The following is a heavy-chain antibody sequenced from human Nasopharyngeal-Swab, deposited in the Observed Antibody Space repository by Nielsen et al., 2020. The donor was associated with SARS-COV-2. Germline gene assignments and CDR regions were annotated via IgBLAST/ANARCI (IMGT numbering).Heavy chain of an antibody. CDR3: ARSAAYCGGDCYSRGYYYYYYMDV. D-gene: IGHD2-21*02. J-gene: IGHJ6*03. CDR2: IDPSDSCT. V-gene: IGHV5-10-1*01. CDR1: GYSFTSYW. Sequence: GEALKIYCQGSGYSFTSYWISWVRQMPGKSLEWMGRIDPSDSCTNYSPSFQGHVTISADKSISTAYLQWSSLKASDTAMYYCARSAAYCGGDCYSRGYYYYYYMDVWGKGTTVTVSS.